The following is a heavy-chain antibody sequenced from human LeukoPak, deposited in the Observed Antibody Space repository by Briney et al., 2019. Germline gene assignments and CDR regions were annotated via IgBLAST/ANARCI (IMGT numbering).Heavy chain of an antibody. CDR3: ARQTYYYDSSGYLSYYYYMDV. D-gene: IGHD3-22*01. V-gene: IGHV1-8*03. Sequence: ASVKVSCKASGYTFTSYDINWVRQATGQGLEWMGWMNPNSGNTGYAQKFQGRVTITRNTSISTAYMELSSLRSEDTAVYYCARQTYYYDSSGYLSYYYYMDVWGKGTTVTIPS. CDR1: GYTFTSYD. CDR2: MNPNSGNT. J-gene: IGHJ6*03.